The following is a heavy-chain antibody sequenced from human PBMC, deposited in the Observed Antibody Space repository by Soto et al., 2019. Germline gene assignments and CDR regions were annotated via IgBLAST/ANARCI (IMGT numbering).Heavy chain of an antibody. J-gene: IGHJ4*02. CDR2: IIPIFGTA. D-gene: IGHD3-10*01. V-gene: IGHV1-69*13. CDR1: GGTFSSYA. CDR3: ARDCYYYGSGSCYPESCFDY. Sequence: ASVKVSCKASGGTFSSYAISWVRQAPGQGLEWMGGIIPIFGTANYAQKFQGRVTITADESTSTAYMELSSLRSEDTAVYYCARDCYYYGSGSCYPESCFDYWGQGTLVTVSS.